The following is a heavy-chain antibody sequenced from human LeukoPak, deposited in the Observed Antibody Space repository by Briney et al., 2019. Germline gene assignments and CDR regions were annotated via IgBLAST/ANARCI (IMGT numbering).Heavy chain of an antibody. J-gene: IGHJ5*02. CDR1: GGSISSSSYY. Sequence: SETLSLTCTVSGGSISSSSYYWGWIRQPPGKGLEWIGSIYHSGSTNYNPSLKSRVTISVDKSKNQFSLKLSSVTAADTAVYYCARHVGFITMVRGVINNNWFDPWGQGTLVTVSS. D-gene: IGHD3-10*01. CDR2: IYHSGST. CDR3: ARHVGFITMVRGVINNNWFDP. V-gene: IGHV4-39*07.